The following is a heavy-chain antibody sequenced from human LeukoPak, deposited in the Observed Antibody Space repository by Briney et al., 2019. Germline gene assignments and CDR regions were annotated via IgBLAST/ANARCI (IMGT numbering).Heavy chain of an antibody. V-gene: IGHV3-21*01. J-gene: IGHJ4*02. CDR3: ARDRVQASTTPPDY. CDR1: GFTLSSYS. Sequence: GGSLRLSCAASGFTLSSYSMNWVRQAPGKGLEWVSSITSSGRYIYYADSVKGRFTISRDNAKNSLYLQMNSLRAEDTAVYYCARDRVQASTTPPDYWGQGTLVTVSS. CDR2: ITSSGRYI. D-gene: IGHD1-14*01.